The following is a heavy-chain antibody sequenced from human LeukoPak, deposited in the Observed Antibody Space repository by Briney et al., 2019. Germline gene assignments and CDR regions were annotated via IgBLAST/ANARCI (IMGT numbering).Heavy chain of an antibody. Sequence: PGASVKVSCKASGYTFTGYYMHWVRQAPGQGLEWMGWINPNSGGTNYAQKFQGWVTMTRDTSVSTAYMELSGLRSDDTAVYYCAREDYYGMDVWGQGTTVTVSS. CDR3: AREDYYGMDV. CDR1: GYTFTGYY. J-gene: IGHJ6*02. V-gene: IGHV1-2*04. CDR2: INPNSGGT.